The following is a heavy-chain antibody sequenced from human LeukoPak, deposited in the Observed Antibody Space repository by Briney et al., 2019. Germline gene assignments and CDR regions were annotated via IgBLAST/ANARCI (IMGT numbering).Heavy chain of an antibody. CDR3: ARGYSYGYVDAFDI. CDR2: ISSSSSYI. D-gene: IGHD5-18*01. Sequence: GGSLRLSCAASGFTFSSYSMNWVRQAPGKGLEWVSSISSSSSYIYYADSVKGRFTISRDNAKNSLYLQMNSLRAEDTALHHCARGYSYGYVDAFDIWGQGTMVTVSS. CDR1: GFTFSSYS. J-gene: IGHJ3*02. V-gene: IGHV3-21*04.